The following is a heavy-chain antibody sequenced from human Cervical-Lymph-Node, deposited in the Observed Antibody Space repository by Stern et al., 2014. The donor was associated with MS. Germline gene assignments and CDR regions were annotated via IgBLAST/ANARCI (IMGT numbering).Heavy chain of an antibody. J-gene: IGHJ6*02. V-gene: IGHV3-30*18. CDR3: AKDRLFCSGGGCYAMDV. Sequence: MQLVESGGGVVQPGRSLRLSCAASGFALRSYGMHWVRQAPGKGLEWVAVISNDGNEKDDAASVKGRFTTSRDNSKNTLSLQMNSLKTEDTAVYYCAKDRLFCSGGGCYAMDVWGQGTTVTVSS. CDR2: ISNDGNEK. D-gene: IGHD2-15*01. CDR1: GFALRSYG.